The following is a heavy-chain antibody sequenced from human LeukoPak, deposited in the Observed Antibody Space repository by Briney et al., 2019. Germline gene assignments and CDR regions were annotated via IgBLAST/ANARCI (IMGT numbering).Heavy chain of an antibody. V-gene: IGHV3-53*01. Sequence: GGSLRLSCAASGFTVSSNYMSWVRQAPGKGLEWVSVIYSGGSTYYADSVKGRFTISRDNSKSTLYLQMNSLRAEDTAVYYCARGGGGYNYYFDYWGQGTLVTVSS. CDR2: IYSGGST. CDR1: GFTVSSNY. D-gene: IGHD5-24*01. CDR3: ARGGGGYNYYFDY. J-gene: IGHJ4*02.